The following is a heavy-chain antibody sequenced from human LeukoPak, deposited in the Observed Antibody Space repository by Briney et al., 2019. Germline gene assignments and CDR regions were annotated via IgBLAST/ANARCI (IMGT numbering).Heavy chain of an antibody. CDR3: AKGTSYSSGWPFDY. CDR2: ISYDGSNK. CDR1: GFTFSSYG. J-gene: IGHJ4*02. V-gene: IGHV3-30*18. D-gene: IGHD6-19*01. Sequence: GGSLRVSCAASGFTFSSYGMHWVRQAPGKGLEWVAVISYDGSNKYYADSVKGRFTISRDNSKNTLYLQMNSLRAEDTAVYYCAKGTSYSSGWPFDYWGQGTLVTVSS.